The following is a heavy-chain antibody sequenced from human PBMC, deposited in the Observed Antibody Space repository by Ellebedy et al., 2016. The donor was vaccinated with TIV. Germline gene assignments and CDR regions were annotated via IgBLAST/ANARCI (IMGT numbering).Heavy chain of an antibody. CDR3: ARAHCTNGVCYPSWYFDL. V-gene: IGHV4-31*03. D-gene: IGHD2-8*01. Sequence: LRLSXTVSGGSISSGGYYWSWIRQHPGKGLEWIGYIYYSGSTYYNPSLKSRVTISVDTSKNQFSLKLSSVTAADTAVYYCARAHCTNGVCYPSWYFDLWGRGTLVTVSS. CDR1: GGSISSGGYY. CDR2: IYYSGST. J-gene: IGHJ2*01.